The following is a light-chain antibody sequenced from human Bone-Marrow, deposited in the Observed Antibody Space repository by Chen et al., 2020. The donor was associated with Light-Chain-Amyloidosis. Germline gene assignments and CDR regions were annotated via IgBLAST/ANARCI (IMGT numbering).Light chain of an antibody. CDR2: DVG. CDR3: QVWDRSSDRPV. J-gene: IGLJ3*02. CDR1: NIGSTS. Sequence: SYVLTQPSSVSVAPGQTATIAWGGNNIGSTSVDWYQQTPGQAPLLVVYDVGDRPSGIPGRLSGYNSGNTATRTISRVEAGDEADYYCQVWDRSSDRPVFGGGTKLTVL. V-gene: IGLV3-21*02.